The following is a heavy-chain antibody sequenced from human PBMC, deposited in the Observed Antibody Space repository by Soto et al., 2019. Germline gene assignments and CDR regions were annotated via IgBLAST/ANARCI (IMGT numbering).Heavy chain of an antibody. D-gene: IGHD6-19*01. V-gene: IGHV3-23*01. CDR1: GFTFSSYA. CDR2: ITGSGGST. Sequence: EVRLLESGGALVQPGGSLRLSCAASGFTFSSYAMSWVRQAPGKGLEWVSVITGSGGSTKYADSVIGRFTISRDNSKNTLFLQINSLRAEDAAVYYCAKARYTDGWYPFDYWGQGTLVTVSS. CDR3: AKARYTDGWYPFDY. J-gene: IGHJ4*02.